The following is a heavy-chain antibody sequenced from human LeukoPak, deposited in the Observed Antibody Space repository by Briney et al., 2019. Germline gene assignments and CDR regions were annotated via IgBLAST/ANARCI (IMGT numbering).Heavy chain of an antibody. Sequence: ASVKVSCKASGYTFTSYDINWVRQATGQGLEWMGWMNPNSGNTGYAQKFQGRVTMTRNTSISTAYMELSSLRSEDTAVYYCATYSGVHHKTFDDWGQGTLVTVSS. V-gene: IGHV1-8*01. D-gene: IGHD1-26*01. J-gene: IGHJ4*02. CDR3: ATYSGVHHKTFDD. CDR1: GYTFTSYD. CDR2: MNPNSGNT.